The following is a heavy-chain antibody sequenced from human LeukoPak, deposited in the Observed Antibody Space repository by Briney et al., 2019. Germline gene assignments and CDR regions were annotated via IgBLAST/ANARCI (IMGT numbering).Heavy chain of an antibody. Sequence: GGSLRLSCAASGFTFSSYGMHWVRQAPGKGLEWVAFIRYDGSNKYYADSVKGRFTISRDNSKNTLYLQMNSLRAEDTAVYYCARDGARNWNYLSNWGQGTLVTASS. CDR1: GFTFSSYG. J-gene: IGHJ4*02. V-gene: IGHV3-30*02. CDR3: ARDGARNWNYLSN. D-gene: IGHD1-7*01. CDR2: IRYDGSNK.